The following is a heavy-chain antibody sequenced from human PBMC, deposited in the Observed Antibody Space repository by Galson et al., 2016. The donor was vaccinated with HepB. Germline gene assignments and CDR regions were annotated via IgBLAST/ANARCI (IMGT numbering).Heavy chain of an antibody. CDR1: GFSLSTRAVG. V-gene: IGHV2-70*04. D-gene: IGHD6-13*01. CDR2: IDWGDDK. CDR3: ARTRAAAGYYFDY. J-gene: IGHJ4*02. Sequence: PALVKPTQTLTLTCSFSGFSLSTRAVGVSWIRQPPGKALEWLARIDWGDDKLYSASLKTRLTISKDTSRNQVVLTMTNMDPVDTATYYCARTRAAAGYYFDYWGQGTLVTVSS.